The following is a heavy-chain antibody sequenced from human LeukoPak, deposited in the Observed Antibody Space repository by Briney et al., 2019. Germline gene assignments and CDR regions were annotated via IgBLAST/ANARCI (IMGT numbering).Heavy chain of an antibody. CDR3: ARGRDRSSTSCHDY. Sequence: GGSLRLSCAASGFTFSSYSMNWVRQAPGKGLEWVSYISSSSSTIYYADSVKGRFTISRGNAKNSLYLQMNSLRAEDTAVYYCARGRDRSSTSCHDYWGQGTLVTVSS. V-gene: IGHV3-48*04. D-gene: IGHD2-2*01. CDR2: ISSSSSTI. CDR1: GFTFSSYS. J-gene: IGHJ4*02.